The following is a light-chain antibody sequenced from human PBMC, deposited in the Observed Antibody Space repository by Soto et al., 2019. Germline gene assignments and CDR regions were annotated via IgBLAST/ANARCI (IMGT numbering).Light chain of an antibody. V-gene: IGLV2-14*01. Sequence: QSALTQPASVSGSPGQSITISCTGTSIDVGGYNYVSWYQQHPGKAPKLMIYEVSNRPSGVSNRFSGSKSGNTASLTISGLQAEDEADYYCSSYTSSSIDYVFGTGTKVTVL. CDR2: EVS. J-gene: IGLJ1*01. CDR3: SSYTSSSIDYV. CDR1: SIDVGGYNY.